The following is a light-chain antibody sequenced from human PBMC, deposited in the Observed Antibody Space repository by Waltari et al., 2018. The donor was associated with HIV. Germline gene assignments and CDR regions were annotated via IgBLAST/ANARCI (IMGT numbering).Light chain of an antibody. V-gene: IGKV1-16*02. J-gene: IGKJ3*01. CDR1: QDIRNF. CDR3: QQYNSYPFT. CDR2: AAS. Sequence: DIQMTQSPSSLSASVGGRVTITCRASQDIRNFLAWFQQKPRKAPQSLIYAASSLQSGVPSNFSGSGSGTDFTLTISSLQPEDFATYYCQQYNSYPFTFGPGTKVDIK.